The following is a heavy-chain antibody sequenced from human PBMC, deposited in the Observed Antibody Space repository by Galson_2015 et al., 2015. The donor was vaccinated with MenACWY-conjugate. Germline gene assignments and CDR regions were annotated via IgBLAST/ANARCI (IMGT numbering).Heavy chain of an antibody. D-gene: IGHD2-21*02. V-gene: IGHV3-30*15. CDR1: GYTFNYFG. Sequence: SLIIACAASGYTFNYFGIHWVRRAPGKGLERVAFMSYDGSDKSSADTVKGRFTISRDNTEITLYLKLSILTHADTADYYCASVYYRLCTASACSGPWDPWGQGTPVTVSS. CDR3: ASVYYRLCTASACSGPWDP. J-gene: IGHJ5*02. CDR2: MSYDGSDK.